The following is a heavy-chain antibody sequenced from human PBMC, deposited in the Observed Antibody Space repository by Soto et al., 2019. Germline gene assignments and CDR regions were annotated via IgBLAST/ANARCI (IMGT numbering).Heavy chain of an antibody. Sequence: ASVKVSCKASGYTFTSYYMHWVRQAPGQGLEWMGIINPSGGSTSYAQKFQGRVTMTRDTSTSTVYMELSSLRSEDTAVYYCARVGSGYCSSTSCYRYWFDPWGQGTLVTVSS. CDR2: INPSGGST. CDR3: ARVGSGYCSSTSCYRYWFDP. J-gene: IGHJ5*02. V-gene: IGHV1-46*01. D-gene: IGHD2-2*01. CDR1: GYTFTSYY.